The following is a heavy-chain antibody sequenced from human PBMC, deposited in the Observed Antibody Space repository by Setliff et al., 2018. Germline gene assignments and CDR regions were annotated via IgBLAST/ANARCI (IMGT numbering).Heavy chain of an antibody. V-gene: IGHV4-38-2*01. CDR2: IHHSGKA. CDR3: ARAHTWSLPNDNSGYPGWFDP. Sequence: TSETLSLTCAVSGFPISSGYYWGWIRQPPGKGLEWIVNIHHSGKAYYNPSLKSRVTMSVDTSKNHVSLKLSSVTAADTAVYYCARAHTWSLPNDNSGYPGWFDPWGQGTLVTVSS. D-gene: IGHD3-22*01. J-gene: IGHJ5*02. CDR1: GFPISSGYY.